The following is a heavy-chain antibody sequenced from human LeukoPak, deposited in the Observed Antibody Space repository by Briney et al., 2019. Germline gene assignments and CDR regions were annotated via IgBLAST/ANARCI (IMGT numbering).Heavy chain of an antibody. CDR3: ARVGYRSSGYLPVCPDY. V-gene: IGHV1-18*01. Sequence: GASVKVSCKASGYTFTSYGISWVRQAPGQGLEWMGWISAYNGNTNNAQKIQGRVIMTTDTSTSTAYMELRSLRSDDTAVYYCARVGYRSSGYLPVCPDYWGQGTLVTVSS. D-gene: IGHD3-22*01. CDR2: ISAYNGNT. J-gene: IGHJ4*02. CDR1: GYTFTSYG.